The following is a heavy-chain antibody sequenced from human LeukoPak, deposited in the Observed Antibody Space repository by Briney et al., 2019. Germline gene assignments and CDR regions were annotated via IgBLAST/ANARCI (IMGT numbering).Heavy chain of an antibody. CDR2: IYYSGST. V-gene: IGHV4-59*01. CDR1: GGSISNYY. D-gene: IGHD2-2*02. Sequence: SETLSLTCAVYGGSISNYYWSWIRQPPGKGLEWIGYIYYSGSTSYNPSLKSRVTISVDTSKNQFSLKLSSVTAADTAVYYCARAPGPAAITFDYWGQGTLVTVSS. CDR3: ARAPGPAAITFDY. J-gene: IGHJ4*02.